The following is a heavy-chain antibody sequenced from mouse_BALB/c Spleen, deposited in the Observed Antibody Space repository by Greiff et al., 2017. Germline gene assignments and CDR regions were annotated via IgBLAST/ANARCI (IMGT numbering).Heavy chain of an antibody. CDR2: INPYNDGT. D-gene: IGHD1-1*01. Sequence: VQLQQSGPELVKPGASVKLYCRASGYTFTSYVMHWVKQKPGQGLEWIGYINPYNDGTKYNEKFKGKATLTSDTSSSTAYMKLSCLTSEGSAVYYCAILSSAFYDYWGQGTTLTVSA. CDR1: GYTFTSYV. CDR3: AILSSAFYDY. J-gene: IGHJ2*01. V-gene: IGHV1-14*01.